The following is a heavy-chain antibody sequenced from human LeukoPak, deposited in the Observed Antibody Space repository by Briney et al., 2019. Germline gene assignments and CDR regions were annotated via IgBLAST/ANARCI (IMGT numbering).Heavy chain of an antibody. Sequence: ASVKVSCMASGYTFTSYDINWVRQATGQGLEWMGWMNPNSGNTGYAQKFQGRVTMTRNTSISTAYMELSSLRAEDTAVYYCAKGPKRYNILTGYFVIETAFDIWGQGTMVTVSS. V-gene: IGHV1-8*02. J-gene: IGHJ3*02. CDR2: MNPNSGNT. CDR1: GYTFTSYD. CDR3: AKGPKRYNILTGYFVIETAFDI. D-gene: IGHD3-9*01.